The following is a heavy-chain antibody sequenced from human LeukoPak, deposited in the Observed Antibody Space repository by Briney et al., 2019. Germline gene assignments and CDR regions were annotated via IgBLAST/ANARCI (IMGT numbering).Heavy chain of an antibody. J-gene: IGHJ4*02. V-gene: IGHV1-2*02. CDR1: GYTFTDYY. Sequence: ASVKVTCKTSGYTFTDYYIHWVRQAPGQGLEWMGWINPNSGETNSAQKFQGRVTMTGDTSISTAYMELRRVTSDDTAVYYCARDRDYSNTERGFDYCVQGTLVTVSS. D-gene: IGHD4-11*01. CDR3: ARDRDYSNTERGFDY. CDR2: INPNSGET.